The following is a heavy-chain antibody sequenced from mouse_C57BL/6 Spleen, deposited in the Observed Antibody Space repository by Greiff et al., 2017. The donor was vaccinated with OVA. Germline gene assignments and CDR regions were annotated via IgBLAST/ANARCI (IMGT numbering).Heavy chain of an antibody. CDR2: ISYDGSN. D-gene: IGHD2-4*01. CDR1: GYSITSGYY. V-gene: IGHV3-6*01. Sequence: EVQRVESGPGLVKPSQSLSLTCSVTGYSITSGYYWNWIRQFPGNKLEWMGYISYDGSNNYNPSLKNRISITRDTSKNQFFLKLNSVTTEDTATYYCARDDYDGTWGQGTTLTVSS. J-gene: IGHJ2*01. CDR3: ARDDYDGT.